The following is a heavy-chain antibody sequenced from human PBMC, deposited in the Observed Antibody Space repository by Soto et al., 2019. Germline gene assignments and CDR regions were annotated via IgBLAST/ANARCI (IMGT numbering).Heavy chain of an antibody. CDR3: ARDWKGAEGFDP. J-gene: IGHJ5*02. V-gene: IGHV1-18*01. D-gene: IGHD1-1*01. CDR1: GYTFSTYG. CDR2: IGADNGDT. Sequence: QVQLVQSGAEVNKPGASVNCSFKSSGYTFSTYGFSWVRQAPGQGLDWMGWIGADNGDTNYAQNFQGRVTMTTDTSTTTSYMELRSLTSDDTAVYFCARDWKGAEGFDPWGQGTLVTVSS.